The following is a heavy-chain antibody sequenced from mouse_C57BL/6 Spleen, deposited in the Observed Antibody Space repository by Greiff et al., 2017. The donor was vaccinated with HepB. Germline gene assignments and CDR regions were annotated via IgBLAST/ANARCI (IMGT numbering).Heavy chain of an antibody. CDR2: LDPEDGDT. Sequence: VQLKQSGAELVRPGASVKLSCTASGFNIKDYYMHWVKQRPEQGLEWIGRLDPEDGDTESAPKFQGKATMTADTSSNTAYLQLSSLTSEDTAVYYCTTMAAQATFSYYAMDYWGQGTSVTVSS. J-gene: IGHJ4*01. V-gene: IGHV14-1*01. CDR1: GFNIKDYY. D-gene: IGHD3-2*02. CDR3: TTMAAQATFSYYAMDY.